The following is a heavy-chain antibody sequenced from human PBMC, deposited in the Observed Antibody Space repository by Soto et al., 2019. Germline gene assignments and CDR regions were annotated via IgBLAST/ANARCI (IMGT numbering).Heavy chain of an antibody. Sequence: GGSLRLSCAASGFTFSSYGMHWVRQAPGKGLEWVAVIWYDGSNKYYADSVKGRFTISRDNSKNTLYLQMNSLRAEDTAVYYCATERGYSGYDSLWVNWFDPWGQGTLVTVSS. CDR3: ATERGYSGYDSLWVNWFDP. V-gene: IGHV3-33*01. D-gene: IGHD5-12*01. CDR2: IWYDGSNK. CDR1: GFTFSSYG. J-gene: IGHJ5*02.